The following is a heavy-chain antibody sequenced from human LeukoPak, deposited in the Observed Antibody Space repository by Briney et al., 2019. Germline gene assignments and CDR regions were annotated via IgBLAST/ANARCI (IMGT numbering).Heavy chain of an antibody. D-gene: IGHD1-26*01. CDR1: GRTFSIYA. J-gene: IGHJ4*02. CDR2: ISGSGGST. CDR3: AKDPAGGSYSIDY. Sequence: GGSLRLSCAASGRTFSIYAMSWVRQAPGKGLEWVSAISGSGGSTYYADSVKGRFTISRDNSKNTLYLQMNSLRAEDTGVYYCAKDPAGGSYSIDYWGQGTLVTVSS. V-gene: IGHV3-23*01.